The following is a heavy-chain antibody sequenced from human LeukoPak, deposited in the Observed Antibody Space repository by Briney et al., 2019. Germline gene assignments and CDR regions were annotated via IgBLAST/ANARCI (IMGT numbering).Heavy chain of an antibody. J-gene: IGHJ4*02. CDR1: GASISSYY. Sequence: SETLSLTCTVSGASISSYYWSWIRQPPGKGLEWIGYIYYSGSTKYNPSLKSRVTISLDTSRYQFSLKLSSVTAVDTAVYYCAVGYNYGYLDYWGQGTLVTVSS. CDR3: AVGYNYGYLDY. CDR2: IYYSGST. V-gene: IGHV4-59*01. D-gene: IGHD5-18*01.